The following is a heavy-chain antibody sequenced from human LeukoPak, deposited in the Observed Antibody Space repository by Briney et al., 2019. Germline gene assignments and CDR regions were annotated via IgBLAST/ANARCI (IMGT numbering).Heavy chain of an antibody. V-gene: IGHV1-8*03. CDR3: ARGRSYSGSYYHLDY. CDR2: MNPNSGNT. D-gene: IGHD1-26*01. Sequence: GASVKVSCKASGYTFTSYGISWVRQATGQGLEWMGWMNPNSGNTGYAQKFQGRVTITRNTSISTAYMELSSLRSEDTAVYYCARGRSYSGSYYHLDYWGQGTLVTVSS. CDR1: GYTFTSYG. J-gene: IGHJ4*02.